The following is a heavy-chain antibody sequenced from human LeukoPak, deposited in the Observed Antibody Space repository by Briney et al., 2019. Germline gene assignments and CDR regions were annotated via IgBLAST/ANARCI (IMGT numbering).Heavy chain of an antibody. Sequence: GGSLRLSCEASGFTVNSHYMSWVRQAPGKGLEWVLVIYSGGTTYYADSVKGRFTISRDKSKNTLCLQMNSLRAEDSAVYSCTRGRIGAAAGRTYYYYYYMDVWGKGTTVTVSS. V-gene: IGHV3-66*02. J-gene: IGHJ6*03. CDR3: TRGRIGAAAGRTYYYYYYMDV. D-gene: IGHD6-13*01. CDR2: IYSGGTT. CDR1: GFTVNSHY.